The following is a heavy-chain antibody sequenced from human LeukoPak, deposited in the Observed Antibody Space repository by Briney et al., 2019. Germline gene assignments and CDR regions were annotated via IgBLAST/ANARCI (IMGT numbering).Heavy chain of an antibody. J-gene: IGHJ4*02. V-gene: IGHV4-38-2*02. CDR3: ARRAAYSGSSGGFDS. CDR2: ISHSGST. CDR1: GYSFSSCYD. D-gene: IGHD6-6*01. Sequence: SETLSLTCTFSGYSFSSCYDWGWIQQPSPKLLELIGIISHSGSTYYSPSLKSRVTISVDTSKNQFSLKLSSVTAADTAVYYCARRAAYSGSSGGFDSWGQGTLVTVSS.